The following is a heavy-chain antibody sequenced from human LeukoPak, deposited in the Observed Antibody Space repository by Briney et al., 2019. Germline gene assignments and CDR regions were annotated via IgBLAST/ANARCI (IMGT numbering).Heavy chain of an antibody. CDR1: GFTFSSYG. D-gene: IGHD3-9*01. J-gene: IGHJ4*02. V-gene: IGHV3-30*18. CDR3: AKGPYYDILTGFDY. Sequence: GGSLRLSCAASGFTFSSYGMHWVRQAPGKGLEWVAVISYDGSNKYYADSVKGRFTISRDNSKNTLYLQMNSLRAEDTAVYYCAKGPYYDILTGFDYWGQGTLVTVSS. CDR2: ISYDGSNK.